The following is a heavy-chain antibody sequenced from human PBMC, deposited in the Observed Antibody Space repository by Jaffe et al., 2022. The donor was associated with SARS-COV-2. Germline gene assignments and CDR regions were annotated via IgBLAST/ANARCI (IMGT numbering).Heavy chain of an antibody. CDR1: GYTFTDYY. Sequence: QVQLVQSGAEVKKPGASVKVSCTTSGYTFTDYYIHWVRQAPGQGPEWMGIVRPGGGNTEYKQKFHVRLTMTTDTSTNTVYMELSSLRSEDTAMYYCVREPREGYNFDFWGQGTLVTVSS. J-gene: IGHJ4*02. CDR2: VRPGGGNT. CDR3: VREPREGYNFDF. V-gene: IGHV1-46*01. D-gene: IGHD1-1*01.